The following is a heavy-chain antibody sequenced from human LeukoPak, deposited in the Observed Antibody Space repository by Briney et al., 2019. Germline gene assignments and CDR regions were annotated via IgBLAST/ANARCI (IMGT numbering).Heavy chain of an antibody. CDR1: GFSFSIYA. D-gene: IGHD1-20*01. CDR3: ARDPSNWNVNFDY. J-gene: IGHJ4*02. CDR2: ISYDGSNK. V-gene: IGHV3-30-3*01. Sequence: GGSLRLSCAASGFSFSIYAMHWVRQAPGKGLEWVAIISYDGSNKYYADSVKGRFTISRDNSKNTLYLQMNSLRAEDTAVYYCARDPSNWNVNFDYWGQGTLVTVSS.